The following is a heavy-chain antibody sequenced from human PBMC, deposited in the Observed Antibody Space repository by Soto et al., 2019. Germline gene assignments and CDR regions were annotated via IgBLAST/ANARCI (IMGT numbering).Heavy chain of an antibody. Sequence: LSLTCTVSGGSISSSSYYWGWIRQPPGKGLEWIGSIYYSGSTYYNPSLKSRVTISVDTSKKQFSLKLSSVTAADTAVYYCARHHPLYYGMDVWGQGTTVTVSS. J-gene: IGHJ6*02. CDR3: ARHHPLYYGMDV. V-gene: IGHV4-39*01. CDR2: IYYSGST. CDR1: GGSISSSSYY.